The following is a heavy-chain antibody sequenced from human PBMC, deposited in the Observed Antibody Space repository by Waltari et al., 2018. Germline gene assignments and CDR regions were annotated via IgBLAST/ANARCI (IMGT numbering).Heavy chain of an antibody. Sequence: EVQLLESGGGLVTPGGSLRLSCEASGFTFGTYSLNWVRQAPGKGLEWVSSIRPDSSYIYYAGSWKGRFTISRDNAKNSLYVQMSSLRAEDTAVYYCARVSGRLERYSDLDYWGQGTLVTVSS. J-gene: IGHJ4*02. CDR3: ARVSGRLERYSDLDY. CDR1: GFTFGTYS. CDR2: IRPDSSYI. V-gene: IGHV3-21*01. D-gene: IGHD1-1*01.